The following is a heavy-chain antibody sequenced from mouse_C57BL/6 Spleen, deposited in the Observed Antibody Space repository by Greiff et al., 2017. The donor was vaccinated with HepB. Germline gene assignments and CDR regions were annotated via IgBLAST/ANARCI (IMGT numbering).Heavy chain of an antibody. Sequence: VKLQQSGAELARPGASVKLSCKASGYTFTSYGISWVKQRTGQGLEWIGEIYPRSGNTYYNEKFKGKATLTADKSSSTAYMELRSLTSEDSAVYFCAREGAYYYSNYFDYWGQGTTLTVSS. CDR3: AREGAYYYSNYFDY. CDR1: GYTFTSYG. J-gene: IGHJ2*01. CDR2: IYPRSGNT. D-gene: IGHD2-5*01. V-gene: IGHV1-81*01.